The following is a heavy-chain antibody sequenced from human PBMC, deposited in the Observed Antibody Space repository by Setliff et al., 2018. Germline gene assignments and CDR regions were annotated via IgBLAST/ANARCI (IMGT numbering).Heavy chain of an antibody. D-gene: IGHD3-10*01. CDR1: GGSVNSHY. Sequence: PSETLSLTCTVSGGSVNSHYWSWIRQPPGKGLEWIGFIFYSGDTKSNPSLKSRVTVSVDTSKNQFSLRLTSVPAADTAVYYCARDRTFYGSGTYTRWFDYWGQGTLVTVSS. CDR3: ARDRTFYGSGTYTRWFDY. J-gene: IGHJ4*02. CDR2: IFYSGDT. V-gene: IGHV4-59*02.